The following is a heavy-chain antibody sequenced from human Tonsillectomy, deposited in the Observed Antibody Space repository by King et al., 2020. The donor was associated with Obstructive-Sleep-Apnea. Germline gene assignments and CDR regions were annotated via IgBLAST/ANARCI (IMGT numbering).Heavy chain of an antibody. V-gene: IGHV4-31*03. CDR1: GGSISSGGYY. CDR2: IYYSGST. J-gene: IGHJ5*02. Sequence: QLQESGPGLVKPSQTLSLTCTVSGGSISSGGYYWSWIRQHPGKGLEWIGSIYYSGSTYYNPSLKSRVTISVDMSKNQFSLKLSSVTAADTAVYYCARRIAAAGTLPYNWFDPWGQGTLVTVSS. CDR3: ARRIAAAGTLPYNWFDP. D-gene: IGHD6-13*01.